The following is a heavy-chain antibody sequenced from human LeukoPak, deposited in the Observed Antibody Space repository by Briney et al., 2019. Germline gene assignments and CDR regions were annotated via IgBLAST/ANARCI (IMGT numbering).Heavy chain of an antibody. CDR1: RFSFGDYD. Sequence: PGGSLRLSCRASRFSFGDYDMHWVRQAPGKGLEWVAVISYDGSRKHYGDSVRGRFSISRDNSESTLFLQMNSLTTGDTSVYFCAKYAYNWNAPDGFDMWGQGTMVIVSS. J-gene: IGHJ3*02. D-gene: IGHD1-1*01. V-gene: IGHV3-30*18. CDR3: AKYAYNWNAPDGFDM. CDR2: ISYDGSRK.